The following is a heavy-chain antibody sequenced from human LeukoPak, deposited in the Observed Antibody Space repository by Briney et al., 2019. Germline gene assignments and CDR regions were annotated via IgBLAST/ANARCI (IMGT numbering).Heavy chain of an antibody. Sequence: KPSETLSLTCTVSGGSVSSGNYYWSWIRQPPGNGLEWIGYIFYTGSTIYNPSLKSRVTISIDTSKNQFSLRLSSVTAADTAVFYCARSDSRREAFDIWGQGTMVTVSS. D-gene: IGHD3-22*01. CDR1: GGSVSSGNYY. CDR2: IFYTGST. J-gene: IGHJ3*02. V-gene: IGHV4-61*01. CDR3: ARSDSRREAFDI.